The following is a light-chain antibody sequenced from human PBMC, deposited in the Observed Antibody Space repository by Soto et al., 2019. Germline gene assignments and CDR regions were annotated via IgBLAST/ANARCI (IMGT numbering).Light chain of an antibody. CDR1: QGISSY. CDR3: QQLNSYPLT. V-gene: IGKV1-9*01. Sequence: DIQLTQSPSXLSASVGDRVTITCRASQGISSYLAWYLQKPGKAPKLLIYAASTLQSGVPSRFSGSGSGTEFTLTISSLQPEDFATYYCQQLNSYPLTFGGGTKVDIK. J-gene: IGKJ4*01. CDR2: AAS.